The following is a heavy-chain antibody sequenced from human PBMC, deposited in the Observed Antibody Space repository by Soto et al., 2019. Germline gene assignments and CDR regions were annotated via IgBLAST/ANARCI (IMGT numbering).Heavy chain of an antibody. CDR1: GFPFGSYG. CDR2: IWYDGSNK. D-gene: IGHD3-16*01. V-gene: IGHV3-33*01. J-gene: IGHJ4*02. Sequence: GGSLRLSCAASGFPFGSYGMHWVRQAPGKGLEWVAVIWYDGSNKYYADSVKGRFTISRDNSKNTLYLQMNSLRAEDTAVYYCARDPAGGGREHPYYFDYWGQGTLVTVSS. CDR3: ARDPAGGGREHPYYFDY.